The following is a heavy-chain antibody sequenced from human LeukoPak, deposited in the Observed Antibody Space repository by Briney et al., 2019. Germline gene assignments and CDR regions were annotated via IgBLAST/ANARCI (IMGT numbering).Heavy chain of an antibody. J-gene: IGHJ4*02. CDR2: IGKTSRDM. V-gene: IGHV3-21*01. CDR1: GFSFSTST. CDR3: VRGDNRDY. D-gene: IGHD1-14*01. Sequence: PGGSLRLSCAASGFSFSTSTMNWVRQAPGKGLEWISSIGKTSRDMYYADSVRGRFTISRDNAKNSLFLLMNSLRVEDTSVFYCVRGDNRDYWGQGTLVTVSS.